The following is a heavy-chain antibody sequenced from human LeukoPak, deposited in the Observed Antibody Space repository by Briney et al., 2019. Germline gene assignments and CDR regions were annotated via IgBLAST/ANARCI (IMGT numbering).Heavy chain of an antibody. V-gene: IGHV1-69*13. CDR2: IIPIFGTA. D-gene: IGHD1-20*01. CDR1: GGTFSSYA. CDR3: ARETPSITGTTGAFDY. J-gene: IGHJ4*02. Sequence: SVKVSCKASGGTFSSYAISWVRQAPGQGLEWMGGIIPIFGTANYAQKFQGRVTITADESTSTAYRELSSLRSEDTAVYYCARETPSITGTTGAFDYWGQGTLVTVSS.